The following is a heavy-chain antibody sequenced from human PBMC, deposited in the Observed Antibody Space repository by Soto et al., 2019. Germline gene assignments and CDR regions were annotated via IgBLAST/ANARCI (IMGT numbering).Heavy chain of an antibody. V-gene: IGHV1-69*06. CDR2: INPICGGT. J-gene: IGHJ6*02. D-gene: IGHD2-2*01. Sequence: SVKVSCKASGGTFSSYAISWVRQAPGQGLEWMGGINPICGGTNYAQKFQGWVTMTGDKSTSTAYMELSSLRSDDTAVYYCARERAGYQLRSIYYYGMDVWGQGTTVTVSS. CDR3: ARERAGYQLRSIYYYGMDV. CDR1: GGTFSSYA.